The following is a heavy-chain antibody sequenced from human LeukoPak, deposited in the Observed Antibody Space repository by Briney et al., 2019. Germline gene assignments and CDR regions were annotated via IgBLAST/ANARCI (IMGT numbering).Heavy chain of an antibody. CDR1: GFTFSSYG. V-gene: IGHV3-30*18. Sequence: GGSLRLSCAASGFTFSSYGMHWVRQAPGKGLEWVAVISYVGSNKYYADSVKGRFTISRDNSKNTLYLQMDSLRAEDTAVYYCAKGARGYFDWLLVDYWGQGTLVTVSS. D-gene: IGHD3-9*01. J-gene: IGHJ4*02. CDR2: ISYVGSNK. CDR3: AKGARGYFDWLLVDY.